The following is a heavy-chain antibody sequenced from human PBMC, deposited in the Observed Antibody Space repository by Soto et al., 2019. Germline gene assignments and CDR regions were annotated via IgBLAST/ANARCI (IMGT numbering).Heavy chain of an antibody. Sequence: GGTLRLACAASGFSSDDSGFNWVRQAPGKGLEWVSFINWNGDSTGYADSVKGRFTISRDNAKNSLFLQMNSLRVEDTAFYYCARDGYGSGSHFDSWGHGTLVTVSS. J-gene: IGHJ4*01. CDR3: ARDGYGSGSHFDS. D-gene: IGHD3-10*01. CDR1: GFSSDDSG. CDR2: INWNGDST. V-gene: IGHV3-20*04.